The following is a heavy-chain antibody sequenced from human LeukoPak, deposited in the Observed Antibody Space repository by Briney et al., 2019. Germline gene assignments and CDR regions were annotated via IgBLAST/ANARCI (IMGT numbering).Heavy chain of an antibody. D-gene: IGHD3-10*01. CDR2: IYYSGST. Sequence: PSETLSLSCTVSGGSISSSSYYWGWIRQPSGKGLEWIGSIYYSGSTYYNPSLKSRVTISVDTSKNQFSLKLSSVTAADTAVYYCARGRLGPHSGSYSRPHYYYYYGMDVWGQGTTVTVSS. V-gene: IGHV4-39*01. J-gene: IGHJ6*02. CDR3: ARGRLGPHSGSYSRPHYYYYYGMDV. CDR1: GGSISSSSYY.